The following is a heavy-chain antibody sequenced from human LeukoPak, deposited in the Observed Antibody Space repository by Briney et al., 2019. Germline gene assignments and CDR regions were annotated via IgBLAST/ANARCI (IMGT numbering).Heavy chain of an antibody. Sequence: ASVKVSCKASGYTFTGYYMHWVRQAPGQGLEWMGWINPNSGGTNYAQKFQGRVTMTRDTSISTAYMELSRLRTDDTAVDYCARGSEGARGFDYWGQGTLVTVSS. CDR2: INPNSGGT. V-gene: IGHV1-2*02. CDR3: ARGSEGARGFDY. J-gene: IGHJ4*02. CDR1: GYTFTGYY. D-gene: IGHD1-26*01.